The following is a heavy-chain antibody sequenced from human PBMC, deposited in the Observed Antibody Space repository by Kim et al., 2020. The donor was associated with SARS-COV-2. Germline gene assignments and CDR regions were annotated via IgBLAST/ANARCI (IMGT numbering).Heavy chain of an antibody. CDR3: ARDRTMIVVVRYDAFDI. D-gene: IGHD3-22*01. V-gene: IGHV3-21*01. Sequence: GGSLRLSCAASGFTFSSYSMNWVRQAPGKGLEWVSSISSSSSYIYYADSVKGRFTISRDNAKNSLYLQMNSLRAEDTAVYYCARDRTMIVVVRYDAFDIWGQGTMVTVSS. CDR1: GFTFSSYS. J-gene: IGHJ3*02. CDR2: ISSSSSYI.